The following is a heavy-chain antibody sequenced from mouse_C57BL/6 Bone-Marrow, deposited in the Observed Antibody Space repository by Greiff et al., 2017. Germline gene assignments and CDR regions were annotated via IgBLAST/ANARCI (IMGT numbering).Heavy chain of an antibody. D-gene: IGHD4-1*01. CDR3: AKLGSYWYFDV. CDR2: ISSGSSTI. CDR1: GFTFSDYG. J-gene: IGHJ1*03. Sequence: EVKLVESGGGLVKPGGSLKLSCAASGFTFSDYGMHWVRQAPEKGLEWVAYISSGSSTIYYADTVKGRFTISRDNAKNTLFLQMTSLRSEDTAMYYCAKLGSYWYFDVWGTGTTVTGSS. V-gene: IGHV5-17*01.